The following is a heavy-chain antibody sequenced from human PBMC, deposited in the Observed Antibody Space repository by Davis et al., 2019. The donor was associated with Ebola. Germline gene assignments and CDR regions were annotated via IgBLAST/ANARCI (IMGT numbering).Heavy chain of an antibody. CDR2: INHSGST. Sequence: SETLSLTCAVYGGSFSGYYWSWIRQPPGKGLEWIGEINHSGSTNYNPSLKSRVTISVDTSKNQFSLKLSSVTAADTAVYYCASGFGGDYVWKDYYYYGMDVWGQGTTVTVSS. CDR3: ASGFGGDYVWKDYYYYGMDV. CDR1: GGSFSGYY. V-gene: IGHV4-34*01. D-gene: IGHD4-17*01. J-gene: IGHJ6*02.